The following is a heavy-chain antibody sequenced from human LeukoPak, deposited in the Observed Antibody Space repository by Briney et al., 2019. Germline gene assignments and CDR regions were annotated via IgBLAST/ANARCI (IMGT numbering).Heavy chain of an antibody. D-gene: IGHD3-10*01. CDR1: GFTFRNYV. CDR2: TSSDLNVK. Sequence: GGSLGLSCAASGFTFRNYVIHWVRQAPGKGLEWVAVTSSDLNVKLYADSVKGRFTISRDNSRSTLYSQMNSLRPEDTAIYYCAREGYYGSGSPPSLYFDYWGQGTLVTVFS. V-gene: IGHV3-30*03. CDR3: AREGYYGSGSPPSLYFDY. J-gene: IGHJ4*02.